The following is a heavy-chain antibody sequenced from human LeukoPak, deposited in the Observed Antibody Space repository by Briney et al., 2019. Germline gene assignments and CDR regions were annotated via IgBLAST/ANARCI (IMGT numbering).Heavy chain of an antibody. J-gene: IGHJ4*02. V-gene: IGHV6-1*01. CDR3: AREVGDTAMVIPLYYFDY. D-gene: IGHD5-18*01. CDR2: TYYRSKWYN. Sequence: SQTLSLTCAISGDSVSSNSAAWNWIRQSPSRGLEWLGRTYYRSKWYNDYAVSVKSRITINPDTSKNQFSLQLNSVTPEDTAVYYCAREVGDTAMVIPLYYFDYWGQGTLVTVSS. CDR1: GDSVSSNSAA.